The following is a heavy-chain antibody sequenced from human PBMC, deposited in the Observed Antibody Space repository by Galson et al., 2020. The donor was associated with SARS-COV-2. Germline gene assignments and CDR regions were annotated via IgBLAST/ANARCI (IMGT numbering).Heavy chain of an antibody. Sequence: QLGESLKISCAASGFTFSSYDMHWVRQATGKGLEWVSAIGTAGDTYYPGSVKGRFTISRENAKNSLYLQMNSLRAGDTAVYYCARGQYCSSTSCFPYYYYYMDVWGKGTTVTVSS. J-gene: IGHJ6*03. CDR3: ARGQYCSSTSCFPYYYYYMDV. D-gene: IGHD2-2*01. CDR1: GFTFSSYD. V-gene: IGHV3-13*01. CDR2: IGTAGDT.